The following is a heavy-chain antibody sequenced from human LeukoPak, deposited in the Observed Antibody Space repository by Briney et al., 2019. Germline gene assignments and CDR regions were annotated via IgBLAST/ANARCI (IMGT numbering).Heavy chain of an antibody. D-gene: IGHD6-6*01. V-gene: IGHV3-30*02. CDR2: IRYDGTNK. Sequence: PGGSLRLSCAASGFTFSSYGMHWVRQAPGKGLEWVAFIRYDGTNKYYADSVKGRFTISRDNAKNSLYLQMNSLRAEDTAVYYCARGAAARPIYYYYMDVWGKGTTVTVSS. CDR3: ARGAAARPIYYYYMDV. CDR1: GFTFSSYG. J-gene: IGHJ6*03.